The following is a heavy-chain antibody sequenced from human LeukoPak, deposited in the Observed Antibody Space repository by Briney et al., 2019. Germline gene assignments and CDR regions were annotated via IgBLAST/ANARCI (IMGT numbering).Heavy chain of an antibody. CDR1: GATFGSHS. D-gene: IGHD5-12*01. CDR3: ARDLLSVDNYDALDI. J-gene: IGHJ3*02. V-gene: IGHV1-69*13. Sequence: SVKVSCKASGATFGSHSISWVRQAPGQGLEWMGGIIPMFGTDAYAQRFQGRVTVTADESTTTAYMELISLTSEDTAMYYCARDLLSVDNYDALDIWGQGTMVTVSS. CDR2: IIPMFGTD.